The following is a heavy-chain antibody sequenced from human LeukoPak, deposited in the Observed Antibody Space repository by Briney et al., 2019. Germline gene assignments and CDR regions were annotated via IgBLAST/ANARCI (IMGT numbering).Heavy chain of an antibody. CDR3: FMELLRDYYYGMDV. V-gene: IGHV3-30*03. CDR2: ISYDGSNK. J-gene: IGHJ6*04. D-gene: IGHD2-15*01. CDR1: GFTFSSYG. Sequence: GGSLRLSCAASGFTFSSYGMHWVRQAPGKGLEWVAVISYDGSNKYYADSVKGRFTISRDNSKNTLYLQMNSLRAEDTAVYYCFMELLRDYYYGMDVWGKGTTVTVSS.